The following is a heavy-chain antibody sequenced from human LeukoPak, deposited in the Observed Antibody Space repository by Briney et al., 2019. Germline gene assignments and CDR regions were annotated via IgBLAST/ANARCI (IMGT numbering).Heavy chain of an antibody. CDR3: ARGGRGWLSPYYFDY. D-gene: IGHD3-22*01. Sequence: ASVKVSCKASGYTFTGYYMHWVRQAPGQGPEWMRWINPNSGGTNYAQKFQGRVTMTRDTSISTAYMELSGLRSDDTAVYYCARGGRGWLSPYYFDYWGQGTLVTVSS. J-gene: IGHJ4*02. CDR1: GYTFTGYY. V-gene: IGHV1-2*02. CDR2: INPNSGGT.